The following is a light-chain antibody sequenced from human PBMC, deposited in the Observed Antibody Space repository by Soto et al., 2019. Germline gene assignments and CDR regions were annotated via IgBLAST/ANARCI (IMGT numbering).Light chain of an antibody. CDR1: SSDVGAHNF. CDR3: SSYAGSNKSV. V-gene: IGLV2-8*01. J-gene: IGLJ1*01. CDR2: EVS. Sequence: QSALTQPASVSGSPGQAITISCSGSSSDVGAHNFVSWYQHHPGKAPKLIIYEVSKRPSGVPDRFSGSKSGNTASLTVSGLQPEDEADYYCSSYAGSNKSVFGTGTKLTVL.